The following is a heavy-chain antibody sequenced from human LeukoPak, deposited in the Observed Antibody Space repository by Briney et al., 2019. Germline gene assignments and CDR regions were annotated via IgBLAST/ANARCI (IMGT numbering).Heavy chain of an antibody. CDR3: ARAGDRDSFDP. D-gene: IGHD3-16*01. J-gene: IGHJ5*02. V-gene: IGHV3-74*01. CDR2: INSDGSST. Sequence: PGGSLRLSCAASGFTFSSYWMHWVRQAPGKGLVWVSRINSDGSSTSYADSVKGRFAISRDNAKNTLYLQMNSLRAEDTAVYYCARAGDRDSFDPWGQGTLVTVSS. CDR1: GFTFSSYW.